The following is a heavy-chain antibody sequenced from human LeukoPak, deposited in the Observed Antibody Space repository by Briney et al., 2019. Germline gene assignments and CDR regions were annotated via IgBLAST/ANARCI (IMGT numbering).Heavy chain of an antibody. Sequence: ASVKVSCKASEYTFTSYAMHWVRQAPGQGLEWMGWINAGNGNTKYSQKFQGRVTITRDTSASTAYMELSSLRSEDTAVYYCARSDWLEEGAFRYWGQGTLVTVSS. CDR3: ARSDWLEEGAFRY. V-gene: IGHV1-3*01. D-gene: IGHD3-9*01. CDR2: INAGNGNT. CDR1: EYTFTSYA. J-gene: IGHJ4*02.